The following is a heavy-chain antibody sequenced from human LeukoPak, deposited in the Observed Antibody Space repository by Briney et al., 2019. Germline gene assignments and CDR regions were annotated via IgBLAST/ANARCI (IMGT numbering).Heavy chain of an antibody. CDR1: GGSISSSSYY. Sequence: SETLSLTCTVSGGSISSSSYYWGWIRQPPGKGLEWIGSIYYSGSTYYNPSLKSRVTISVDTSKNQFSLKLSSVTAADTAVYYCARYNYDSSGYYPADAFDIWGQGTMVTVSS. D-gene: IGHD3-22*01. CDR2: IYYSGST. J-gene: IGHJ3*02. CDR3: ARYNYDSSGYYPADAFDI. V-gene: IGHV4-39*07.